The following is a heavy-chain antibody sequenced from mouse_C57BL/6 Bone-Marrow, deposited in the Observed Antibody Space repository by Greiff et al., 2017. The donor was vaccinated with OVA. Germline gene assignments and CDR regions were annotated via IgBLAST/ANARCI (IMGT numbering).Heavy chain of an antibody. J-gene: IGHJ2*01. CDR2: ISYDGSN. Sequence: EVKLMESGPGLVKPSQSLSLTCSVTGYSITSGYYWNWIRQFPGNKLEWMGYISYDGSNNYNPSLKNRISITRDTSKNQFFLKLNSVTTEDTATYYCARLLNFDYWGQGTTLTVSS. CDR1: GYSITSGYY. D-gene: IGHD1-1*01. CDR3: ARLLNFDY. V-gene: IGHV3-6*01.